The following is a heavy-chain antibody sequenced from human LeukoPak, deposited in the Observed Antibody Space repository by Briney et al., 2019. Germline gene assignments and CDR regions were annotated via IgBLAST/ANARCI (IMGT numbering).Heavy chain of an antibody. CDR1: GGTFSSYA. Sequence: SVKVSCKASGGTFSSYAISWVRQAPGQGLEWMGRIIPIFGTANYAQKFQGRVTITTDESTSTAYMELSSLRSEDTAVYYCATTGRVTMVRGVIPNVDYWGQGPLVTVSS. CDR2: IIPIFGTA. J-gene: IGHJ4*02. D-gene: IGHD3-10*01. CDR3: ATTGRVTMVRGVIPNVDY. V-gene: IGHV1-69*05.